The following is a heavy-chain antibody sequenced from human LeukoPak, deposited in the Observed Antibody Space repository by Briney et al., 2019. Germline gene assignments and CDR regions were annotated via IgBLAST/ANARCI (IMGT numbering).Heavy chain of an antibody. Sequence: GGSLRLSCAASGFTFSNYWMHWVRRALGKGLMWVSRINTDGTNTYYADSVKGRFTISRDNAKGTLYLQMNSLTAEDTAVYYCARVTGTSSSSGSYRYWGQGTLVTVSS. CDR2: INTDGTNT. D-gene: IGHD6-6*01. V-gene: IGHV3-74*01. CDR3: ARVTGTSSSSGSYRY. J-gene: IGHJ4*02. CDR1: GFTFSNYW.